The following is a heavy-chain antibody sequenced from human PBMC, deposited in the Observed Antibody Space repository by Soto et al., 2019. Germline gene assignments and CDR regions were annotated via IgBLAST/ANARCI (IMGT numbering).Heavy chain of an antibody. CDR3: ATNLHRLQLAV. J-gene: IGHJ4*02. D-gene: IGHD2-21*02. Sequence: GGSLRLSCAASGFTFSSYSMNWVRQAPGKGLEWVSSISSSSSYIYYADSVKGRFTISRDNAKNSLYLQMNSLRAEDTAVYYCATNLHRLQLAVWGQGTLVPGSS. V-gene: IGHV3-21*01. CDR1: GFTFSSYS. CDR2: ISSSSSYI.